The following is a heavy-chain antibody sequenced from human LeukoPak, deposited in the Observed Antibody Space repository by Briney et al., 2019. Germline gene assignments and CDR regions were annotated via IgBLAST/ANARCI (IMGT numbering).Heavy chain of an antibody. D-gene: IGHD5-12*01. CDR1: GYSFTSYW. J-gene: IGHJ3*02. CDR2: IYTGDSDT. Sequence: GESLKISCKGSGYSFTSYWIGWVRQMPGKGLEWMGIIYTGDSDTRYSPAFKGQATIPADKSISTAYLQWSSLKASDTAMYYCARQGYSGRFYAFDIWGQGTMVTVSS. CDR3: ARQGYSGRFYAFDI. V-gene: IGHV5-51*01.